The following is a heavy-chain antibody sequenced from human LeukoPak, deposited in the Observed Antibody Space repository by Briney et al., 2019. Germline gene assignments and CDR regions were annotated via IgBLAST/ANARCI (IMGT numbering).Heavy chain of an antibody. CDR1: GGSINSGDYY. CDR2: VFYGGST. V-gene: IGHV4-30-4*08. Sequence: PSQTLSLTCTVTGGSINSGDYYWSWIRQPPGKGLEWIGYVFYGGSTSYNPSLKSRVTMSVDTSDNRLSLKLSSVTAADTAIYYCARVVRLAVWGQGTLVTVSS. D-gene: IGHD3-16*01. J-gene: IGHJ4*02. CDR3: ARVVRLAV.